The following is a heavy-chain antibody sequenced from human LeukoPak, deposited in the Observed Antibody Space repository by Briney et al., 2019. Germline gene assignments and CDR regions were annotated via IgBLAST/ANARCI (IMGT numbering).Heavy chain of an antibody. CDR1: GGSISSYY. V-gene: IGHV4-59*01. Sequence: SETLSLTCTVSGGSISSYYWSWIRQPPGKGLEWIGYIYYSGSTNYNPSLKSRVTISVDTSKNQFSLKLSSVTAADTAVYYCARVMGSSSVHDAFNIWGQGTMVTVSS. J-gene: IGHJ3*02. CDR3: ARVMGSSSVHDAFNI. D-gene: IGHD6-6*01. CDR2: IYYSGST.